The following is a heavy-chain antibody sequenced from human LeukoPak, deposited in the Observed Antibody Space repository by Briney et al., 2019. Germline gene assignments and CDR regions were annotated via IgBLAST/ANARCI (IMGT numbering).Heavy chain of an antibody. V-gene: IGHV3-74*01. CDR1: GFTFGRYW. CDR3: ARDPALSGIQLWAFDY. Sequence: GGSLRLSCADSGFTFGRYWMHWVRQAPGKGLVRVSHITTDGSGTSYADSVKGRFTISRDNAKNTLYLQMNSLRAEDTAVYYCARDPALSGIQLWAFDYWGQGTLVTVSS. D-gene: IGHD2-21*01. J-gene: IGHJ4*02. CDR2: ITTDGSGT.